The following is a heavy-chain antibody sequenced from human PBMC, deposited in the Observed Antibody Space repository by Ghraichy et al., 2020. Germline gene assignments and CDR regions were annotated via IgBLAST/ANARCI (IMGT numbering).Heavy chain of an antibody. CDR1: GGSISSSSYY. V-gene: IGHV4-39*01. Sequence: SETLSLTCTVSGGSISSSSYYWGWIRQPPGKGLEWIGSIYYSGSTYYNPSLKSRVTISVDTSKNQFSLKLSSVTAADTAVYYCARRPLLIAALDYWGQGTLVTVSS. D-gene: IGHD6-6*01. CDR3: ARRPLLIAALDY. J-gene: IGHJ4*02. CDR2: IYYSGST.